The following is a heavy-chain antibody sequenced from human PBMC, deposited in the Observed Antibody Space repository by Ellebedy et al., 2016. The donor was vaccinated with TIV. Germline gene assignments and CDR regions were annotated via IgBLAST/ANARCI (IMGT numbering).Heavy chain of an antibody. CDR2: ISGNGGRT. D-gene: IGHD6-19*01. J-gene: IGHJ4*02. Sequence: PGGSLRLSCAASGFTFSSYPMSCVRQAPGKGLQWVSTISGNGGRTDYADSVKGRFTISRDNSNNSLYLQMNSLRAEDTAVYYCAKGRQWLGRTCFDYWGQGTLVTVSS. V-gene: IGHV3-23*01. CDR1: GFTFSSYP. CDR3: AKGRQWLGRTCFDY.